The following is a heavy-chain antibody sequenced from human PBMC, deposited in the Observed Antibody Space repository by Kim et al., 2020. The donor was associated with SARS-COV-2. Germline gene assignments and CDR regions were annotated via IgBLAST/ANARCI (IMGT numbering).Heavy chain of an antibody. CDR1: GGSISSSSYY. CDR2: IYYSGST. J-gene: IGHJ4*02. D-gene: IGHD6-13*01. Sequence: SETLSLTCTVSGGSISSSSYYWGWIRQPPGKGLEWIGSIYYSGSTYYNPSLKSRVTISVDTSKNQFSLKLSSVTAADTAVYYCAREGRIAAAGTFVDWGQGTLVTVSS. V-gene: IGHV4-39*07. CDR3: AREGRIAAAGTFVD.